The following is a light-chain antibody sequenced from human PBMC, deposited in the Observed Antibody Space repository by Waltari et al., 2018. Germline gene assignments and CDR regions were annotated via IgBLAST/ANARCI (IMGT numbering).Light chain of an antibody. Sequence: QSALIQPASVSGSPGQSITISCSGSSSDVGGSRSFPWYQQHPGKAPKMIIFDVFNRPSGVSLRFSGSKSGSTASLTISDLQTEDEADYYCGSYSTNTLPWIFGGGTKVTVL. CDR1: SSDVGGSRS. V-gene: IGLV2-14*01. CDR3: GSYSTNTLPWI. CDR2: DVF. J-gene: IGLJ2*01.